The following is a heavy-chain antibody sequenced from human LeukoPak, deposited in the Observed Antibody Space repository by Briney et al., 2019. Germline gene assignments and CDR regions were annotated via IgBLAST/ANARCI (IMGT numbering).Heavy chain of an antibody. CDR2: IPGGGGST. J-gene: IGHJ6*02. V-gene: IGHV3-23*01. CDR1: GFTFSTYA. Sequence: GGSLRLSCAAAGFTFSTYAMSWVRQAPGKGLEWVSTIPGGGGSTYYADSVKGRFTISRDNSKNTLYLQMNSLRAEDTAVYYCARFLYNSYYYGMDVWGQGTTVTASS. CDR3: ARFLYNSYYYGMDV. D-gene: IGHD1-14*01.